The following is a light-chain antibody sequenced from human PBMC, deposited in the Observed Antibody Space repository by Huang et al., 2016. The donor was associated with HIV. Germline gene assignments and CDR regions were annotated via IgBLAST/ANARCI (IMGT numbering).Light chain of an antibody. J-gene: IGKJ2*01. CDR3: QQTYSTPPT. CDR2: AAS. CDR1: QSISTY. V-gene: IGKV1-39*01. Sequence: DIQMTQSPSSLSASVGDRVTITCRASQSISTYLNWYQQKPGKAPKLLIYAASSLQSVVPSRFSGSGSVTDFTLTINSLQPEDFETYYCQQTYSTPPTFGQGTKLEIK.